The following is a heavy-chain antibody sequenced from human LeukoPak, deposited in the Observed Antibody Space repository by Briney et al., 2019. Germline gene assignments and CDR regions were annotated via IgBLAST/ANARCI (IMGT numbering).Heavy chain of an antibody. D-gene: IGHD6-19*01. Sequence: PSETLSLTCVVYGGSFRGYYWSWIRQSPGKGLEWICEINHSGSSNYNPSLKGRVSMSEDTSNNQFSLKLNSVTAPDTAVYYCARGGSSGWPPYGFHRWGQGTLVTV. CDR1: GGSFRGYY. CDR3: ARGGSSGWPPYGFHR. J-gene: IGHJ5*02. V-gene: IGHV4-34*01. CDR2: INHSGSS.